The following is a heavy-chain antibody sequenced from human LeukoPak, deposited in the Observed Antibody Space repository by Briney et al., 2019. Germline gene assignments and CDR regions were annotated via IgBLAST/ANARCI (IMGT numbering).Heavy chain of an antibody. CDR3: AKDMGGSGNRYYYYGMDV. Sequence: HPGGSLRLSCAASGFTFDDYAMHWVRQAPGKGLEWVSLISWDGGGTYYADSVKGRFTISRDNSKNSLYLQMNSLRAEDTALYYCAKDMGGSGNRYYYYGMDVWGQGTTVTVSS. J-gene: IGHJ6*02. D-gene: IGHD3-10*01. CDR2: ISWDGGGT. CDR1: GFTFDDYA. V-gene: IGHV3-43D*03.